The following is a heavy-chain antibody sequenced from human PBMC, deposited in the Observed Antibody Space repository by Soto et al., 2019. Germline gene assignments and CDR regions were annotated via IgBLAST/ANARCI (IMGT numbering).Heavy chain of an antibody. CDR3: AIRGGDGYNFGMDV. D-gene: IGHD5-12*01. V-gene: IGHV1-69*06. CDR1: GGTFSSYA. J-gene: IGHJ6*02. Sequence: QVQLVQSGAEVKKPGSSVKVSCKASGGTFSSYAISWVRQAPGQGLEWMGGIFPIFGTANYAQKFQGRVTITADKSTSTAYMELSSLRSEDTAVYYCAIRGGDGYNFGMDVWGQGTTVTVSS. CDR2: IFPIFGTA.